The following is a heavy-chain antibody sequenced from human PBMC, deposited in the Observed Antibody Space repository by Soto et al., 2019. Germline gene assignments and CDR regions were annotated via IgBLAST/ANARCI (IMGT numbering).Heavy chain of an antibody. CDR2: ISYDGSNK. V-gene: IGHV3-30*18. CDR1: GFTFSNYG. CDR3: AKGDSYGHRRRACDN. D-gene: IGHD3-16*01. J-gene: IGHJ3*02. Sequence: QVQLVESGGGVVQPGRSLRLSCAASGFTFSNYGMHWVRQAPGKGLEWVAVISYDGSNKYYADSVKGRFTISGGNSKNALNRHMKRLRAAVRAVYYCAKGDSYGHRRRACDNWGEATMVPVS.